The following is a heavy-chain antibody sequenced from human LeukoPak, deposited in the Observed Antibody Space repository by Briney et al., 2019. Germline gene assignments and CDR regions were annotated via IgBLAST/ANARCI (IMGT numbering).Heavy chain of an antibody. CDR2: ISDRGPA. CDR3: ARRYSGSYSGHFDY. J-gene: IGHJ4*02. Sequence: SETLSLTCTVSRGAITSGGYSWNWIRQPPGKGLEWIGYISDRGPAYYNPSLKSRVTISVDPSKSQFSLKLSSVTAADTAVYYCARRYSGSYSGHFDYWGQGTLVTVSS. D-gene: IGHD1-26*01. V-gene: IGHV4-30-2*01. CDR1: RGAITSGGYS.